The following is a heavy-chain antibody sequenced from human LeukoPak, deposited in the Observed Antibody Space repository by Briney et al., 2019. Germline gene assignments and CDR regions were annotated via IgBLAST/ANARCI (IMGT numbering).Heavy chain of an antibody. Sequence: PGGSLRLSCAASGFTFSSFWMTWVRQAPGRGLEWVANIKQDGSEKYYVDSVKGRFTNSRDNAKNSLYVQMDSLRAEDTGVYYCARVASSGWYYSRNKYYFDYWGQGTLVTVSS. V-gene: IGHV3-7*01. D-gene: IGHD6-19*01. CDR2: IKQDGSEK. CDR1: GFTFSSFW. CDR3: ARVASSGWYYSRNKYYFDY. J-gene: IGHJ4*02.